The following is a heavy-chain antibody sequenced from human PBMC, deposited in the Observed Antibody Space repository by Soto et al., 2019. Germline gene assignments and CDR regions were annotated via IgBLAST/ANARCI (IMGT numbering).Heavy chain of an antibody. Sequence: GRSLRICCAASGFTFSSYSMNWVRQGPGKGLEWVSSISSSSSYIYYADSVRGRFTISRDNAKNSLYLQMNSLRAEDTAVYYCAREPDYGDYVEDAFDIWGQGIMVTVSS. CDR2: ISSSSSYI. CDR3: AREPDYGDYVEDAFDI. V-gene: IGHV3-21*01. J-gene: IGHJ3*02. CDR1: GFTFSSYS. D-gene: IGHD4-17*01.